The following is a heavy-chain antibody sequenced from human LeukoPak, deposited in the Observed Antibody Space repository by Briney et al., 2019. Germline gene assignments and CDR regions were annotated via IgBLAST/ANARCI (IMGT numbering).Heavy chain of an antibody. Sequence: PGGSLRLSCAASGFTFSSHGMNWVRQAPGKGLEWVSAISGSGGSTYYADSVKGRFTISRDNSKNTLYLQMNSLRAEDTAVYYCAKDLKVRGPLGDYWGQGTLVTVSS. CDR1: GFTFSSHG. CDR2: ISGSGGST. D-gene: IGHD3-10*01. V-gene: IGHV3-23*01. CDR3: AKDLKVRGPLGDY. J-gene: IGHJ4*02.